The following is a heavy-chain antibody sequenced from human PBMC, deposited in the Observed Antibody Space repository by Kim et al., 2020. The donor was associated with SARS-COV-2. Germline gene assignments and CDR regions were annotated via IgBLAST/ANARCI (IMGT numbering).Heavy chain of an antibody. CDR1: GFTFNNYA. Sequence: GGSLRLSCAASGFTFNNYAINWVRQAPGKGLEWVSGVSAGGRSTYYADSVKGRFTISRDNSKNTLYLQVNSLRAEDTAIYYCAKDTFYGSGDGVKPSNGMDVWGQGTTVTVSS. V-gene: IGHV3-23*01. J-gene: IGHJ6*02. CDR2: VSAGGRST. D-gene: IGHD3-10*01. CDR3: AKDTFYGSGDGVKPSNGMDV.